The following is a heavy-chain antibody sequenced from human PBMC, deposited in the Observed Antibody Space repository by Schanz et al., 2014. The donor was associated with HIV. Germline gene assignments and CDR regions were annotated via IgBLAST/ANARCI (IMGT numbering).Heavy chain of an antibody. CDR2: INPIYGIA. J-gene: IGHJ5*02. V-gene: IGHV1-69*17. CDR3: ARARAKIEGRPVGNWFDP. Sequence: QVRLVQSGAEVKKPGSSVKVSCKASGGTFSSFGISWVRQARGQGLEWMGGINPIYGIANYAQKFQGRVDMTRTTSISTAYMELRGLTSEDTAVYFCARARAKIEGRPVGNWFDPWGQGTLVTVSS. D-gene: IGHD6-6*01. CDR1: GGTFSSFG.